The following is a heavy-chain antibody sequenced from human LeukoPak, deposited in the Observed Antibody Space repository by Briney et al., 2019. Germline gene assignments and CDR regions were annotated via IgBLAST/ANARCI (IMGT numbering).Heavy chain of an antibody. J-gene: IGHJ4*02. CDR2: INHSGST. V-gene: IGHV4-34*01. D-gene: IGHD3-9*01. Sequence: SETLSLTCAVYGGSFSGYYWSWIRQPPGKGLEWIGEINHSGSTNYNPSLKSRVTISVDTSKNQFSLKLSSVTAADTAVYYCARGLTYYDILTGLVTGYGDLSFDYWGQGTQVTVSS. CDR1: GGSFSGYY. CDR3: ARGLTYYDILTGLVTGYGDLSFDY.